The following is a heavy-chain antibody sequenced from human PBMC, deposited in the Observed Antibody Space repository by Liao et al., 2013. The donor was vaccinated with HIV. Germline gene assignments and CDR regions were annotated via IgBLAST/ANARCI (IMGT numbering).Heavy chain of an antibody. J-gene: IGHJ2*01. CDR1: GGSVSSGGYY. Sequence: QVDLLESGPGLVRPSQTLSLTCTVSGGSVSSGGYYWSWLRQPAGKGLEWIGRVYISGGTNYNPSLKSRVTISLDTAKNQFSLELSSVTAADTAMYYCARDHWERYFDLWGRGTLVTVSS. CDR2: VYISGGT. D-gene: IGHD1-26*01. CDR3: ARDHWERYFDL. V-gene: IGHV4-61*02.